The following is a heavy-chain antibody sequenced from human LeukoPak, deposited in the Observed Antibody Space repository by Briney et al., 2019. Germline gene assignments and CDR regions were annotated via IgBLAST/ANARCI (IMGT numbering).Heavy chain of an antibody. CDR1: GGSFSGYY. Sequence: SETLSLTCAVYGGSFSGYYWSWIRQPPGKGLEWIGEINHSGSTNYNPSLKSRVTISVDTSKNQFSLKLSSVTAADTAVYYYARRRWLVWNYFDYWGQGTLVTVSS. D-gene: IGHD6-19*01. V-gene: IGHV4-34*01. CDR3: ARRRWLVWNYFDY. J-gene: IGHJ4*02. CDR2: INHSGST.